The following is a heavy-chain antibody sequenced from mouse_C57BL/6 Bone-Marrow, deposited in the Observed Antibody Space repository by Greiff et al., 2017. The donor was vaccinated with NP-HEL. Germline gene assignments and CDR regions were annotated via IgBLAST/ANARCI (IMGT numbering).Heavy chain of an antibody. CDR1: GYSFTDYN. V-gene: IGHV1-39*01. CDR3: ASGREQLRLLFAY. CDR2: INPNYGTT. Sequence: LVESGPELVKPGASVKISCKASGYSFTDYNMNWVKQSNGKSLEWIGVINPNYGTTSYNQKFKGKATLTVDQSSSTAYMQLNSLTSEDSAVYYCASGREQLRLLFAYWGQGTLVTVSA. D-gene: IGHD3-2*02. J-gene: IGHJ3*01.